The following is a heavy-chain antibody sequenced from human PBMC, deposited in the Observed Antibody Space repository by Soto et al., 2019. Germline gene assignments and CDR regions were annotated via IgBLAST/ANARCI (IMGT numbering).Heavy chain of an antibody. CDR2: ISWNSGSI. J-gene: IGHJ3*02. CDR3: AKVVSPAAMTYDAFDI. CDR1: GFTFDDYA. D-gene: IGHD2-2*01. Sequence: EVQLVESGGGLVQPGRSLRLSCAASGFTFDDYAMHWVRQAPGKGLEWVSGISWNSGSIGYADSVKGRFTISRDNAKNTLYLQMNNLRAEDTALYYCAKVVSPAAMTYDAFDIWGQETMVTVSS. V-gene: IGHV3-9*01.